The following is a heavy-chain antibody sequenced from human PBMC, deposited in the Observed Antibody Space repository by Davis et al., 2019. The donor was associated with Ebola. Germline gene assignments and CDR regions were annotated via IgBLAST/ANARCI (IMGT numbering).Heavy chain of an antibody. J-gene: IGHJ6*02. CDR1: GFTFSSYA. D-gene: IGHD6-19*01. Sequence: GGSLRLSCAASGFTFSSYAMSWVRQAPGKGLEWVSAISGSGGSTYYADSVKGRFTISRDNSKNTLYLQMNSLRAEDTALYYCAKDISIAVAAGRGYGMDVWGQGTTVTVSS. V-gene: IGHV3-23*01. CDR2: ISGSGGST. CDR3: AKDISIAVAAGRGYGMDV.